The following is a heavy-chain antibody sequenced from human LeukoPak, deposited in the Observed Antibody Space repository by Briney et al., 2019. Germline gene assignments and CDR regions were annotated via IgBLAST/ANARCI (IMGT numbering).Heavy chain of an antibody. CDR3: ASGHYDFWSGYPDYYYYGMDV. V-gene: IGHV7-4-1*02. Sequence: PGASVKVSCTASGYTFTSYAMNWVRQAPGQGLEWMGWINTNTGNPTYAQGFTGRFVFSLDTSVSTAYLQISSLKAEDTAVYYCASGHYDFWSGYPDYYYYGMDVWGQGTTVTVSS. CDR1: GYTFTSYA. D-gene: IGHD3-3*01. J-gene: IGHJ6*02. CDR2: INTNTGNP.